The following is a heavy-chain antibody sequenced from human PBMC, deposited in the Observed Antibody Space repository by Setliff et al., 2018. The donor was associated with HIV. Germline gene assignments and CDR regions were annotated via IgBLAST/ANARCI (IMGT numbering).Heavy chain of an antibody. V-gene: IGHV3-33*01. J-gene: IGHJ4*02. D-gene: IGHD2-15*01. CDR1: GFTFSSYG. Sequence: GGSLRLSCAASGFTFSSYGMHWVRQAPGKGLEWVAVIWYDGSNKYYADSVKGRFAISRDNSKNTLYLQMNSLRAEDTAVYYCAREGYCSGGSCYFEYWGQGTLVT. CDR3: AREGYCSGGSCYFEY. CDR2: IWYDGSNK.